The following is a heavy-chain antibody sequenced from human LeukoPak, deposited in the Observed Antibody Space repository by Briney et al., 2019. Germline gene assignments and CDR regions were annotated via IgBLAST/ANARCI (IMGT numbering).Heavy chain of an antibody. CDR2: INPNSGDT. V-gene: IGHV1-2*02. D-gene: IGHD6-13*01. CDR1: GYIFTGYY. Sequence: ASVKVSCKASGYIFTGYYMHWVRQAPGQGLEWMGWINPNSGDTNYAQKFQGRVTMTRDTSISTAYMELSRLRSDDTAVYYCARDRLSSSWYWFDPWGQGTLVTVSS. CDR3: ARDRLSSSWYWFDP. J-gene: IGHJ5*02.